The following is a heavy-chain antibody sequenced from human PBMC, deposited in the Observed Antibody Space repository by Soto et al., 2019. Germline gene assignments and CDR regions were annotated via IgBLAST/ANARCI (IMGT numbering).Heavy chain of an antibody. J-gene: IGHJ4*02. Sequence: GGSLRLSCAASGFTFSAYNMNWVRQPPGKGLEWVSSITSSTFIYYADSLKGRFTISRDNAKNSLYLQMNSLRAEDTAVYYCVRVGYFDWFGKVGGAFDSWGQGTLGTVSS. V-gene: IGHV3-21*01. D-gene: IGHD3-9*01. CDR3: VRVGYFDWFGKVGGAFDS. CDR2: ITSSTFI. CDR1: GFTFSAYN.